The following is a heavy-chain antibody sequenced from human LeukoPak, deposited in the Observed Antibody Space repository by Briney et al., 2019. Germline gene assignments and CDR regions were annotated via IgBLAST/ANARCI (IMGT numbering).Heavy chain of an antibody. Sequence: ASVKVSCKASGYTFTGYYMHWVRLAPGQGLEWMGWINPNSGGTNYAQKFQGRVTMTRDTSISTAYMELSRLRSDDTAVYYCASKGGYYDSSGYPFDYWGQGTLVTVSS. CDR2: INPNSGGT. J-gene: IGHJ4*02. CDR3: ASKGGYYDSSGYPFDY. CDR1: GYTFTGYY. V-gene: IGHV1-2*02. D-gene: IGHD3-22*01.